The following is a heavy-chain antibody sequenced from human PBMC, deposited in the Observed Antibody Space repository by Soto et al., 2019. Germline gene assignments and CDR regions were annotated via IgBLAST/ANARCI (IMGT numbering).Heavy chain of an antibody. CDR2: IKQDGSEK. J-gene: IGHJ6*03. V-gene: IGHV3-7*01. CDR1: GFTFSNAW. D-gene: IGHD2-15*01. CDR3: ARDRVVVAATLYYYMDV. Sequence: GGSLRLSCAASGFTFSNAWMNWVRQAPGKGLEWVANIKQDGSEKYYVDSVKGRFTISRDNAKNSLYLQMNSLRAEDTAVYYCARDRVVVAATLYYYMDVWGKGTTVTVSS.